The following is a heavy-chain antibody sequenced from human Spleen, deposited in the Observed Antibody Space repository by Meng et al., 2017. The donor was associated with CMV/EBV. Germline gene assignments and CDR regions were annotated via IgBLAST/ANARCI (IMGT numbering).Heavy chain of an antibody. CDR1: YTFPDDC. D-gene: IGHD3-10*01. Sequence: YTFPDDCVHCVRQAHGPGLEGMGWINPHSDGTNNARKFQGWVTLTGDASITTAYVELTRLKSDDTAVYYCARGGGTVVRAVDNWFDPWGQGTLVTVSS. CDR2: INPHSDGT. CDR3: ARGGGTVVRAVDNWFDP. J-gene: IGHJ5*02. V-gene: IGHV1-2*04.